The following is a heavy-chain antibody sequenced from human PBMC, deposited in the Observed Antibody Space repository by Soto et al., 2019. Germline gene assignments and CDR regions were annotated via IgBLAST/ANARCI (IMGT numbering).Heavy chain of an antibody. D-gene: IGHD5-12*01. Sequence: EVQLVESGGGLVQPGGSLRLSCAASGFTFSSYAMHWVRQAPGKGLECVSDISSNGGSTYYANSVKGRFTISRDNSNNTLYLEMGSLRAEDMAVYYCAIREYSGYEIDYWGQGTLVTV. J-gene: IGHJ4*02. CDR3: AIREYSGYEIDY. CDR1: GFTFSSYA. CDR2: ISSNGGST. V-gene: IGHV3-64*01.